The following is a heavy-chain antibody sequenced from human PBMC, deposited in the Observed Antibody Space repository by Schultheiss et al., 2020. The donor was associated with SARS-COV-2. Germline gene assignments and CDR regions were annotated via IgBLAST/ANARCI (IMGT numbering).Heavy chain of an antibody. J-gene: IGHJ4*02. CDR2: ISAYNGNT. D-gene: IGHD5-18*01. CDR3: AMGGGYSYGYPFDY. CDR1: GGTFRIYA. V-gene: IGHV1-18*01. Sequence: GESLKISCKASGGTFRIYAISWVRQAPGQGLEWMGWISAYNGNTNYAQKLQGRVTMTTDTSTSTAYMELRSLRSDDTAVYYCAMGGGYSYGYPFDYWGQGTLVTVSS.